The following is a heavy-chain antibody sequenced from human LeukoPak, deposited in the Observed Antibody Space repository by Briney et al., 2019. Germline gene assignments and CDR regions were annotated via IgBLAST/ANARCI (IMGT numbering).Heavy chain of an antibody. CDR2: ISSSGSTI. J-gene: IGHJ4*02. D-gene: IGHD4-17*01. V-gene: IGHV3-48*03. Sequence: GGSLRLSRAASGFTFSSYEMNWVRQAPGKGLEWVSYISSSGSTIYYADSVKGRFTISRDNAKNSLYLQMNSLRAEDTAVYYCARAGDYGDYVFDYWGQGTLVTVSS. CDR1: GFTFSSYE. CDR3: ARAGDYGDYVFDY.